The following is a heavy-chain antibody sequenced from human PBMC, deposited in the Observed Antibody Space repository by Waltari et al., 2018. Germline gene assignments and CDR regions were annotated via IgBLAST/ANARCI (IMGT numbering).Heavy chain of an antibody. CDR2: ISHSEKT. Sequence: QVQLQESGPGLARPSETLSLTCAVSSYSIRSGYFWGWIRQPPGKGLQWIGSISHSEKTYYNPSLKSRVSMSVDTSKNLFALKVTSVTAADTATYYCVRDLGGSGNSWFDAWGQGTLVIVSS. V-gene: IGHV4-38-2*02. CDR1: SYSIRSGYF. CDR3: VRDLGGSGNSWFDA. D-gene: IGHD3-10*01. J-gene: IGHJ5*02.